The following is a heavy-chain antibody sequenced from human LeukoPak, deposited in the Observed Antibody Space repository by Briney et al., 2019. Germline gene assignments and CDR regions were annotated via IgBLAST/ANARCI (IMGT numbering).Heavy chain of an antibody. D-gene: IGHD3-10*01. CDR2: IYPGDSDT. CDR1: GYSFTSYW. Sequence: GESLKISCKGSGYSFTSYWIGWVRQMPGKGLEWMGIIYPGDSDTRYSPSFQGQVTISADKSISTAYLQWSSLKASDTAMYYCASFYGSGSYGYWFDPWGQGTLVTVSS. CDR3: ASFYGSGSYGYWFDP. V-gene: IGHV5-51*01. J-gene: IGHJ5*02.